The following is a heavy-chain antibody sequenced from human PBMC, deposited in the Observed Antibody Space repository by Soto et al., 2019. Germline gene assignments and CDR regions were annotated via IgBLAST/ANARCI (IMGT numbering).Heavy chain of an antibody. CDR1: GGSISSYY. J-gene: IGHJ6*03. CDR3: ARVMVATEPYHYYYMDV. V-gene: IGHV4-59*01. Sequence: SETLSLTCTVSGGSISSYYWSWIRQPPGKGLEWIGYIYYSGSTNYNPSLKSRVTISVDTSKNQFSLKLSSVTAADTAVYYCARVMVATEPYHYYYMDVWGKGTTVTVSS. CDR2: IYYSGST. D-gene: IGHD5-12*01.